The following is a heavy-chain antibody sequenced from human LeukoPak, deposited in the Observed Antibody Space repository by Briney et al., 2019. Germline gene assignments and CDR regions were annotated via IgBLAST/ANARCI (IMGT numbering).Heavy chain of an antibody. D-gene: IGHD4-23*01. CDR1: GDSISYFY. V-gene: IGHV4-4*07. CDR3: ARVFGGPVSRRFDP. J-gene: IGHJ5*02. Sequence: KPSETLSLTCSVSGDSISYFYWSWIRQAAGKGLEWIGRIYTSGSTNYNPSLKSRVTISVDTSKNQFSLKLTSVTAADTAVYYCARVFGGPVSRRFDPWGQGTLVTVSS. CDR2: IYTSGST.